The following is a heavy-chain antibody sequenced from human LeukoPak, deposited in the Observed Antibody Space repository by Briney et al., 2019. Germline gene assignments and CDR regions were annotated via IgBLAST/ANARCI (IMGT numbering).Heavy chain of an antibody. CDR2: ISYDGSNK. J-gene: IGHJ4*02. Sequence: GRSLRLSCAASGFTFSSYAMHWVCQAPGKGLEWVAVISYDGSNKYYADSVKGRFTISRDNSKNTLYLQMNSLRAEDTAVYYCAREVAGFTTTFDYWGQGTLVTVSS. V-gene: IGHV3-30-3*01. CDR3: AREVAGFTTTFDY. D-gene: IGHD2-15*01. CDR1: GFTFSSYA.